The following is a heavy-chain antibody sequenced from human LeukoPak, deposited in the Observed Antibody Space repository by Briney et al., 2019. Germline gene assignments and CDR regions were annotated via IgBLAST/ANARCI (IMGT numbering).Heavy chain of an antibody. CDR2: ISSSSSTI. Sequence: GGSLRLSCAASGFTFSSYGMNWVRQAPGKGLEWVSYISSSSSTIYYADSVKGRFTISRDNAKNSLYLQMNSLRAEDAAVYYCAKAPVTSCRGAFCYPFDYWGQGTLVTVSS. CDR3: AKAPVTSCRGAFCYPFDY. J-gene: IGHJ4*02. D-gene: IGHD2-15*01. V-gene: IGHV3-48*01. CDR1: GFTFSSYG.